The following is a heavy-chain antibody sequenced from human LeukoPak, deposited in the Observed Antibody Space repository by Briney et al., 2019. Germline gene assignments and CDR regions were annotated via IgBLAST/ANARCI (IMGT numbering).Heavy chain of an antibody. CDR2: IYYSGRT. CDR3: ARGGGWLPDH. CDR1: GDSISSYY. J-gene: IGHJ4*02. V-gene: IGHV4-59*01. Sequence: SETLSLTCTVSGDSISSYYWSWIRQPPGKGLEWIGIIYYSGRTNYSPSLKSRVTISVDTSKRQFSLKLNSVTAADTAVYYCARGGGWLPDHWGQGTLVTVSS. D-gene: IGHD5-12*01.